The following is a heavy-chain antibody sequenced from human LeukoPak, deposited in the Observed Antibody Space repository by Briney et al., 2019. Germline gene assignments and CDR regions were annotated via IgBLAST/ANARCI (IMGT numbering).Heavy chain of an antibody. D-gene: IGHD3-22*01. CDR3: ASYYDSSGYYDY. Sequence: SETLSLTCTVSGGSISSYYWSWIRQPPGKGLEWIGYIYYSGSTNYNPSLKSRVTISVDTSKNQFSLKLSSVTAADTAVYYCASYYDSSGYYDYWGQGTLVTVSS. V-gene: IGHV4-59*01. CDR2: IYYSGST. CDR1: GGSISSYY. J-gene: IGHJ4*02.